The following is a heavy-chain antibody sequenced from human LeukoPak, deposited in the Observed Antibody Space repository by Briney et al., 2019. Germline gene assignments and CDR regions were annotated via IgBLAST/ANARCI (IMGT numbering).Heavy chain of an antibody. J-gene: IGHJ4*02. CDR3: AKGSVVTEYYDFWSGYYLERLYYFDY. Sequence: GGSLRLSCAASGFTFSSYAMSWVRQAPGKGLEWVSAISGSGGSTYYADSVKGRFTISRDNSKNTLYLQMNSLRAEDTAVYYCAKGSVVTEYYDFWSGYYLERLYYFDYWGQGTLVTVSS. CDR2: ISGSGGST. D-gene: IGHD3-3*01. V-gene: IGHV3-23*01. CDR1: GFTFSSYA.